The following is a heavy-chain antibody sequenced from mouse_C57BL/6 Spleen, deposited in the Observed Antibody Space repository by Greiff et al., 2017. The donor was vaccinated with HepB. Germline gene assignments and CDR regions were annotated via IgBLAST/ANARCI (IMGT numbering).Heavy chain of an antibody. D-gene: IGHD2-5*01. CDR1: GYTFTDYE. V-gene: IGHV1-15*01. CDR2: IDPETGGT. Sequence: QVHVKQPGAELVRPGASVTLSCKASGYTFTDYEMHWVKQTPVHGLEWIGAIDPETGGTAYNQKFKGKAILTADKSSSTAYMELRSLTSEDSAVYYCTREGYSNYYFDYWGQGTTLTVSS. J-gene: IGHJ2*01. CDR3: TREGYSNYYFDY.